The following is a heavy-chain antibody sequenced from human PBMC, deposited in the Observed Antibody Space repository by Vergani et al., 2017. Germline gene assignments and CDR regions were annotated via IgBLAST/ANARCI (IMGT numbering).Heavy chain of an antibody. Sequence: QMQLVQSGAEVKKTESSVKVSCKASGYTFTYRYLHWVRQAPGQGLEWMGWINTNTGNPTYAQGFTGRFVFSLDTSVSTAYLQISSLKAEDTAVYYCARLIPRIAVAGYYYYGMDVWGQGTTVTVSS. CDR1: GYTFTYRY. CDR2: INTNTGNP. D-gene: IGHD6-19*01. V-gene: IGHV7-4-1*02. J-gene: IGHJ6*02. CDR3: ARLIPRIAVAGYYYYGMDV.